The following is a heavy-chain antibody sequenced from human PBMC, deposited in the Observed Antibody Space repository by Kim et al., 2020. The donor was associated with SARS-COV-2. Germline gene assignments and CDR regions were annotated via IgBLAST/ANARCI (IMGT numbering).Heavy chain of an antibody. J-gene: IGHJ6*02. V-gene: IGHV3-23*01. Sequence: GGSLRLSCAASRFTFSSYAMTWVRQAPGKGLGWVSTISGSGDKTYYADSVKGRFTISRDNAKNTMYLQMNNLRVEDTAVYYCVKGASLWDYNGMDVWGQG. CDR1: RFTFSSYA. D-gene: IGHD3-10*01. CDR2: ISGSGDKT. CDR3: VKGASLWDYNGMDV.